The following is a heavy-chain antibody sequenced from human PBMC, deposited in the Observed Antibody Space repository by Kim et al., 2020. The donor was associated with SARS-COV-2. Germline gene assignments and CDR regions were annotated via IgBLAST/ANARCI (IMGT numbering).Heavy chain of an antibody. J-gene: IGHJ6*02. Sequence: YSEPVKSRVTISRDNSKNTLYLQMRSLRADDTALYYCAKRFSLRGSAMDVWGQGTTVTVSS. D-gene: IGHD3-16*01. V-gene: IGHV3-23*05. CDR3: AKRFSLRGSAMDV.